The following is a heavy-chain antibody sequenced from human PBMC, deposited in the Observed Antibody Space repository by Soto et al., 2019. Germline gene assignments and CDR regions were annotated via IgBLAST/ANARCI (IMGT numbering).Heavy chain of an antibody. CDR2: IYYSGST. CDR1: GGSISSGGYY. Sequence: QVQLQESGPGLVKPSQTLSLTCTVSGGSISSGGYYWSWIRQHPGKGLEWIGYIYYSGSTSYNPSLINRVNISVDPSKNQVYLKLGSVTAGDTAVYYCATTPPPSSNNWFDPWGQGTLVTVSS. D-gene: IGHD2-2*01. J-gene: IGHJ5*02. V-gene: IGHV4-31*03. CDR3: ATTPPPSSNNWFDP.